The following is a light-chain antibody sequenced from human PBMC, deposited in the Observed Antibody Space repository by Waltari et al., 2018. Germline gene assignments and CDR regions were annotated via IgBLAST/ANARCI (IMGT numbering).Light chain of an antibody. CDR3: QQFNDWPRT. V-gene: IGKV3-15*01. CDR2: GAS. CDR1: QSVSIN. J-gene: IGKJ1*01. Sequence: EVVMTQSPATLSVSPGERATLPCRASQSVSINLDWYQQKPGTAPRLLIYGASTRATGVPARFSGSGSGTEFTLTISSLQSEDFAVYYCQQFNDWPRTFGHGTKVEIK.